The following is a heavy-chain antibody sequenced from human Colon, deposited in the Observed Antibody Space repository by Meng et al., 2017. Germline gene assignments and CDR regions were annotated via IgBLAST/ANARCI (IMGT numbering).Heavy chain of an antibody. CDR1: GGSVCSGSYY. J-gene: IGHJ4*02. Sequence: QGQLQDAGPGLVRPSETLSLTCTVSGGSVCSGSYYWSWIRQPPGKGLEWIGYIYYSGSTNYNPSLKSRVTISVDTSKNQFSLKLSSVTAADTAVYYCARGASDYDFDYWGQGTLVTVSS. D-gene: IGHD3-22*01. CDR3: ARGASDYDFDY. V-gene: IGHV4-61*01. CDR2: IYYSGST.